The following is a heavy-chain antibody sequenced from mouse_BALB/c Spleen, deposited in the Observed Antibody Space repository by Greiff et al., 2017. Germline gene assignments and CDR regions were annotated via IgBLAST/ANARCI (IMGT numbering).Heavy chain of an antibody. CDR2: IWAGGST. J-gene: IGHJ2*01. CDR3: ARDRWDYFDY. V-gene: IGHV2-9*02. Sequence: VKLMESGPGLVAPSQCLSITCTASGFSLTSYGVHWVRQPPGKGLEWLGVIWAGGSTNYYSALMSRLSINKDNSKSQVFLKMNSLQTDDTAMYCCARDRWDYFDYWGQGTTLTVSS. D-gene: IGHD4-1*01. CDR1: GFSLTSYG.